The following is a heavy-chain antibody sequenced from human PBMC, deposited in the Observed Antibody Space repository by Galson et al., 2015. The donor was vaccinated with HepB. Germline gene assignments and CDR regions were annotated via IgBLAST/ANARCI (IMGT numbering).Heavy chain of an antibody. V-gene: IGHV4-4*02. J-gene: IGHJ5*02. CDR3: AKLTRDSDSSYFWFDP. CDR2: VYHTGGT. Sequence: ETLSLTCTVSGGYITTNTWWTWVRQPPGKGLEWIGEVYHTGGTNYNTSLKSQVTILVDESKKQFSLKLNSVTAADTAVYYCAKLTRDSDSSYFWFDPWGQGTLVTVSS. CDR1: GGYITTNTW. D-gene: IGHD6-6*01.